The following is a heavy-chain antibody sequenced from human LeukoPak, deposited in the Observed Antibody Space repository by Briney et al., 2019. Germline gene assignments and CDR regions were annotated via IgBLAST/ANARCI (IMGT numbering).Heavy chain of an antibody. J-gene: IGHJ4*02. Sequence: SETLSLTCAVYGGSFNDYFWTWIRQTPGRGLEWIGDITHGGATRYNPSLESRVTISQDTSKRQLYLRLSSVTAADTAVYYCAGNSGWLLDSWGQGTLVAVSS. CDR3: AGNSGWLLDS. CDR2: ITHGGAT. CDR1: GGSFNDYF. D-gene: IGHD6-19*01. V-gene: IGHV4-34*01.